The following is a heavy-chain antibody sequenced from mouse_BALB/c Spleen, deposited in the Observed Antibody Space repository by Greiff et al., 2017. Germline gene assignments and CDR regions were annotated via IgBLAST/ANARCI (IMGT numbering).Heavy chain of an antibody. V-gene: IGHV5-6*01. D-gene: IGHD2-3*01. CDR1: GFTFSSYG. J-gene: IGHJ3*01. Sequence: EVKVVESGGDLVKPGGSLKLSCAASGFTFSSYGMSWVRQTPDKRLEWVATISSGGSYTYYPDSVKGRFTISRDNAKNTLYLQMSSLKSEDTAMYYCADGSAWFAYWGQGTLVTVSA. CDR2: ISSGGSYT. CDR3: ADGSAWFAY.